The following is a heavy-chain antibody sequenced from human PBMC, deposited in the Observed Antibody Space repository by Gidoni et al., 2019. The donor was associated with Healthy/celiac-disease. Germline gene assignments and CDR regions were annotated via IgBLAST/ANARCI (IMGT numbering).Heavy chain of an antibody. CDR3: AKNSHSSSWYWGDY. V-gene: IGHV3-30*18. CDR2: ISYDGSNK. CDR1: GFTFSSNG. D-gene: IGHD6-13*01. Sequence: QVQLVESGGGVVQPGRSLRLSCAASGFTFSSNGMHWVRQAPGKGLEWVAVISYDGSNKYYADSVKGRFTISRDNSKNTLYLQMNSLRAEDTAVYYCAKNSHSSSWYWGDYWGQGTLVTVSS. J-gene: IGHJ4*02.